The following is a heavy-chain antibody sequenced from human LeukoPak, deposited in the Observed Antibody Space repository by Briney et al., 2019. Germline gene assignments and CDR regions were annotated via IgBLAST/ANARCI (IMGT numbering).Heavy chain of an antibody. V-gene: IGHV4-30-4*08. D-gene: IGHD2-2*01. CDR2: IYYSGST. CDR3: ARDPGPYCSSTSCYFGNWFDP. J-gene: IGHJ5*02. Sequence: SETLSLTCTVSGGSISSGDYYWSWIRQPPGKGLEWIGYIYYSGSTYYNPSPKSRVTISVDTSKNQFSLKLSSVTAADTAVYYCARDPGPYCSSTSCYFGNWFDPWGQGTLVTVSS. CDR1: GGSISSGDYY.